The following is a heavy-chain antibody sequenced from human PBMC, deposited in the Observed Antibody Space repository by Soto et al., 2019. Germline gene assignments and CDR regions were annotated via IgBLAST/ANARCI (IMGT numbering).Heavy chain of an antibody. Sequence: NGACKASGGTFSHSSISWVRQAPGQGLEWMGGIIPISGTAHYAQKFQGRVSIIADESTRTAYMELSTLRSEDTAMYFCARDNDYPSSHHCYRLAVWGQGTTVIAS. J-gene: IGHJ6*02. V-gene: IGHV1-69*01. CDR3: ARDNDYPSSHHCYRLAV. CDR2: IIPISGTA. D-gene: IGHD3-16*01. CDR1: GGTFSHSS.